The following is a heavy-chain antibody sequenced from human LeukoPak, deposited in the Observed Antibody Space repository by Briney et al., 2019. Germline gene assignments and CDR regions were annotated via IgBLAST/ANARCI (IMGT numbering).Heavy chain of an antibody. CDR3: ARGPWSSSGWYRSYRENDY. Sequence: SETLSLTCTVSGYSISSGYLWGWVRQPPGKGLEWIGSTYHGGTTYSNPSLKSRVIISEDTSKNQFSLKLSSVTAADTAVYYCARGPWSSSGWYRSYRENDYWGQGTLVTVSS. V-gene: IGHV4-38-2*02. CDR1: GYSISSGYL. CDR2: TYHGGTT. D-gene: IGHD6-19*01. J-gene: IGHJ4*02.